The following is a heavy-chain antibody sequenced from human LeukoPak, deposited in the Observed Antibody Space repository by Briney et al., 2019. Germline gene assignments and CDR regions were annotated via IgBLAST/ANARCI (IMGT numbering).Heavy chain of an antibody. CDR1: GYTLTELS. D-gene: IGHD2-2*02. CDR3: ARDPLGYCSSTSCHRWFDP. V-gene: IGHV1-3*01. CDR2: ISAYNGNT. J-gene: IGHJ5*02. Sequence: ASVKVSCKVSGYTLTELSMHWVRQAPGKGLEWMGWISAYNGNTHYAQKLQGRVTITRDTSASTAYMELSSLRSEDTAVYYCARDPLGYCSSTSCHRWFDPWGQGTLVTVSS.